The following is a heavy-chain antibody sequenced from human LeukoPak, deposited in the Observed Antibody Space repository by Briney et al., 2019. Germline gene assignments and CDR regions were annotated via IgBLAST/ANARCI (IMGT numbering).Heavy chain of an antibody. CDR2: ISGSGGST. CDR3: AKPRPYYYDSSGYYSL. D-gene: IGHD3-22*01. J-gene: IGHJ4*02. CDR1: GFTFSSYA. Sequence: GGSLRLSCAASGFTFSSYAMSWVRQAPGKGLEWVSAISGSGGSTYYADSVKGRFTISRDNSKNTLYPQMNSLRAEDTAVYYCAKPRPYYYDSSGYYSLWGQGTLVTVSS. V-gene: IGHV3-23*01.